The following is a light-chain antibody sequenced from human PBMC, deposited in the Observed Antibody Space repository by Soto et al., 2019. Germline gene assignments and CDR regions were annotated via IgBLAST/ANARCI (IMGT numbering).Light chain of an antibody. CDR3: QQTYSGPLT. J-gene: IGKJ4*01. Sequence: IQLTQSPSSLSASVGDRVTINCRASQGISSYLAWYQQKPGKAPKVLIYTASSLQSGVPSRFSGIGSGTDFTLSISSLQPEDFATYYCQQTYSGPLTFGGGTKVDIK. CDR1: QGISSY. V-gene: IGKV1-39*01. CDR2: TAS.